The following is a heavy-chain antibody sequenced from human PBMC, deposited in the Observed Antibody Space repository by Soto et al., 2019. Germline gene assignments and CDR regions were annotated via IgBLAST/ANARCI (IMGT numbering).Heavy chain of an antibody. CDR2: INPNSGGT. J-gene: IGHJ3*02. CDR1: GYTFTGYY. CDR3: AAAVGASRDHAFER. Sequence: GASVKVSCKASGYTFTGYYMHWVRQAPGQGLEWMGWINPNSGGTNYAQKFQGWVTMTRDTSISTAYMELSMLRSDDTPLYFCAAAVGASRDHAFERCGQATMVTVSS. D-gene: IGHD3-16*01. V-gene: IGHV1-2*04.